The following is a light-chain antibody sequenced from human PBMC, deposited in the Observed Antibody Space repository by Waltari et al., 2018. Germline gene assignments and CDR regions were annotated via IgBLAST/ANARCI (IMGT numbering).Light chain of an antibody. V-gene: IGLV3-21*04. Sequence: SYVVTQPPSVSVAPGETATITCGGDNIGTYSVHWYRQKAGKAPVLVIFYDRDRPSGIPDRFSGSNSGNTATLTISRVEAGDEARYYCHVWHPHVDPGVFGTGAEVTVL. J-gene: IGLJ1*01. CDR3: HVWHPHVDPGV. CDR1: NIGTYS. CDR2: YDR.